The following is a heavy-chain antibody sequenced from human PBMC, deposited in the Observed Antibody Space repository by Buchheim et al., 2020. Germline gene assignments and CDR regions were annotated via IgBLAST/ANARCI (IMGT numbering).Heavy chain of an antibody. D-gene: IGHD3-10*01. Sequence: QVQLQQWGAGLLKPSETLSLTCAVYGGSFSGYYWSWIRQPPGKGLEWIGEINHSGSTNYNPSLKSRVTISVDTSKNKFSLKLSSVTVADTAVYYCARTGSGSYYNENWFDPWGQGTL. CDR3: ARTGSGSYYNENWFDP. V-gene: IGHV4-34*01. CDR1: GGSFSGYY. J-gene: IGHJ5*02. CDR2: INHSGST.